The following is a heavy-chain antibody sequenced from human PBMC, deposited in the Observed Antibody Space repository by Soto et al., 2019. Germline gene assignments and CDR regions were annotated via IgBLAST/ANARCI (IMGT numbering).Heavy chain of an antibody. J-gene: IGHJ6*02. CDR2: IIPIFGTA. V-gene: IGHV1-69*13. D-gene: IGHD2-2*01. Sequence: ASVKVSCKASGGTFSSYAISWVRQAPGQGLEWMGGIIPIFGTANYAQKFQGRVTITADESTSTAYMELSSLRSEDTAVYYCEFGQLTEPYYYGMDAWDQGTTVNVSS. CDR3: EFGQLTEPYYYGMDA. CDR1: GGTFSSYA.